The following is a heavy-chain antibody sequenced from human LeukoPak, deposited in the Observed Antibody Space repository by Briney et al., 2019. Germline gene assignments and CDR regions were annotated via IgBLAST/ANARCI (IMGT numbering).Heavy chain of an antibody. J-gene: IGHJ4*02. CDR2: IKQDGSEI. CDR1: GFTFSSYA. CDR3: ARIGYSSSSWDY. Sequence: GGSLRLSCAASGFTFSSYAMHWFRQAPGKGLEWVANIKQDGSEIDYVDSVKGRITISRDNAKNSVYLQINSLRAEDTAVYYCARIGYSSSSWDYWGQGTLVTVSS. D-gene: IGHD6-6*01. V-gene: IGHV3-7*01.